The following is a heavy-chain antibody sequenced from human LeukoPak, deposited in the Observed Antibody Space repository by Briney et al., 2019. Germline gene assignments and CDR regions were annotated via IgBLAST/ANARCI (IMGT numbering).Heavy chain of an antibody. Sequence: SGPALVKPTQTLTLTCTFSGFSLSTSGMCVSWIRQPPGKALEWLARIDWDDDKYYSTSLKTRLTISKDTSKNQVVLTMTNMDPVDTATYYRARSRITMVRGVIIPMDVWGQGTTVTVSS. CDR3: ARSRITMVRGVIIPMDV. CDR2: IDWDDDK. CDR1: GFSLSTSGMC. D-gene: IGHD3-10*01. J-gene: IGHJ6*02. V-gene: IGHV2-70*11.